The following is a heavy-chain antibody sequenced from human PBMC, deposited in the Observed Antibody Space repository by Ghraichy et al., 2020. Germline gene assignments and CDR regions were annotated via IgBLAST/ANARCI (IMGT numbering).Heavy chain of an antibody. CDR2: IYYSGST. CDR3: ARVGHGYNWGIFDY. CDR1: GGSISSYY. D-gene: IGHD1-20*01. J-gene: IGHJ4*02. Sequence: SETLSLTCTVSGGSISSYYWSWIRQPPGKGLEWIGYIYYSGSTNYNPSLKSRVTISVDTSKNQFSLKLSSVTAADTAVYYCARVGHGYNWGIFDYWGQGTLVTVSS. V-gene: IGHV4-59*01.